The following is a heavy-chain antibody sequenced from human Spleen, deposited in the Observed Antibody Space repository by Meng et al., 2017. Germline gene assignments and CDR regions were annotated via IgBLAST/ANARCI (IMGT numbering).Heavy chain of an antibody. D-gene: IGHD3-10*01. CDR3: AKDLTGGYGSGSYYLNYFDY. V-gene: IGHV3-23*01. Sequence: GESLKISCAASGFTFSSYAMSWVRQAPGKGLEWVSAISGSGGSTYYADSVKGRFTISRDNSKNTLYLQMNSLRAEDTAVYYCAKDLTGGYGSGSYYLNYFDYWGQGTLVTVSS. J-gene: IGHJ4*02. CDR1: GFTFSSYA. CDR2: ISGSGGST.